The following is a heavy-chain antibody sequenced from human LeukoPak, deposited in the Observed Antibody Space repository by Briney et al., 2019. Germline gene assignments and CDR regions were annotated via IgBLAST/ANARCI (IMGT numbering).Heavy chain of an antibody. V-gene: IGHV1-24*01. J-gene: IGHJ6*03. D-gene: IGHD5-12*01. Sequence: GASVKVSCKVSGYTLTELSMHWVRQAPGKGLGWMGGFDPEDGETIYAQKFQGRVTMTEDTSTDTAYMELRSLRSDDTAVYYCARIPEYSGYDWHYYYYYMDVWGKGTTVTVSS. CDR1: GYTLTELS. CDR2: FDPEDGET. CDR3: ARIPEYSGYDWHYYYYYMDV.